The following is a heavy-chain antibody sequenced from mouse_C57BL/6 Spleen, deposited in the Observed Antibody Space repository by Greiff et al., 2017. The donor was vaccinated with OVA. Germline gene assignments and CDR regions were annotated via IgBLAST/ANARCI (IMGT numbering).Heavy chain of an antibody. V-gene: IGHV1-50*01. D-gene: IGHD2-12*01. Sequence: QVQLQQPGAELVKPGASVKLSCKASGYTFTSYWMQWVKQRPGQGLEWIGEIDPSDSYTNYNQKFKGKATLTVDTSSSTAYMQLSSLTSEDSAVYYGARSLHSNDGYWGQGTTLTVSS. J-gene: IGHJ2*01. CDR2: IDPSDSYT. CDR3: ARSLHSNDGY. CDR1: GYTFTSYW.